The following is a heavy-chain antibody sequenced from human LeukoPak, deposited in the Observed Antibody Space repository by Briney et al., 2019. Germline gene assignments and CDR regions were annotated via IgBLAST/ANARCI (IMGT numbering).Heavy chain of an antibody. CDR1: GGSISSYY. CDR2: IYYSGST. J-gene: IGHJ4*02. D-gene: IGHD6-19*01. V-gene: IGHV4-59*01. Sequence: SETLSLTCTVSGGSISSYYWSWIRQTPGKGLEWMGYIYYSGSTNYNPSLKRRVTISVDTSKNQFSLKLSSVTAADTAVYYCARGGGSGWSRGFDYWGQGTLATVSS. CDR3: ARGGGSGWSRGFDY.